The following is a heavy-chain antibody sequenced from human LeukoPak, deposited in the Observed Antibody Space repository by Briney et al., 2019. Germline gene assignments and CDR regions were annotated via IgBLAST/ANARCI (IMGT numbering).Heavy chain of an antibody. V-gene: IGHV4-34*01. CDR2: INHSGST. Sequence: SETLSLTCAVYGGSFSGYYWSWIRQPPGKGLEWIGEINHSGSTNYNPSLTRRVNISVDTSKNQFSLKLSSVTAADTAVYYCARGGRRDVSSGSYYKIRGYFDYWGQGTLVTVSS. D-gene: IGHD3-10*01. J-gene: IGHJ4*02. CDR1: GGSFSGYY. CDR3: ARGGRRDVSSGSYYKIRGYFDY.